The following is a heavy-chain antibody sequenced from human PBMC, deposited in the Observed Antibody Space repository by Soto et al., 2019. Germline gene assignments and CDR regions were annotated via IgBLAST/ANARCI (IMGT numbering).Heavy chain of an antibody. Sequence: QVQLVESGGGVVQPGRSLRLSCAASGFTFSSYGMHWVRQAPGKGLEWVAVISYDGSNKYYADSVKGRLTISRDNSKNTLYLQMNSLRAEDTAVYYCAKDSYSSSWYHYYYGMDVWGQGTTVTVSS. V-gene: IGHV3-30*18. CDR2: ISYDGSNK. J-gene: IGHJ6*02. CDR3: AKDSYSSSWYHYYYGMDV. CDR1: GFTFSSYG. D-gene: IGHD6-13*01.